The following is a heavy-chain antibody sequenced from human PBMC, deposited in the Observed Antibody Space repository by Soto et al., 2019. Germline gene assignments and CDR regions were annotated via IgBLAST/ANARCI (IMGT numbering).Heavy chain of an antibody. Sequence: PSETLSLTCTVSGGSVSNSNYYWGWIRQSPGKGLEWIGNIYYRWSSYYKPSLKSRVTISVDTSKNQFSLKLSSVTASDTAVYYCAREGEYNYGMEVWGQGTTVTVSS. J-gene: IGHJ6*02. D-gene: IGHD1-1*01. CDR2: IYYRWSS. CDR1: GGSVSNSNYY. CDR3: AREGEYNYGMEV. V-gene: IGHV4-39*07.